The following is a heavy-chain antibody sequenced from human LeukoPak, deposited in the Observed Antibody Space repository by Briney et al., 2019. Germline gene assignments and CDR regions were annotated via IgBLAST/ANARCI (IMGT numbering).Heavy chain of an antibody. J-gene: IGHJ4*02. CDR1: GFSFSSYW. Sequence: GGSLRLSCAASGFSFSSYWMTWVRQAPGKGLEWVANIKEDGSDKYYVDSVKGRFTISRDHAKNSLYLQMNSLRAEDTAVYYCARDSGWFRFDSWGQGTLVTVSS. CDR3: ARDSGWFRFDS. V-gene: IGHV3-7*03. CDR2: IKEDGSDK. D-gene: IGHD6-13*01.